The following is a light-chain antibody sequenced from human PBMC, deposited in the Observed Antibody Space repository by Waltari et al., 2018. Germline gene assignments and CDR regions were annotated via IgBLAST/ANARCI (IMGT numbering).Light chain of an antibody. CDR2: GAS. CDR3: QQYGSAHWT. V-gene: IGKV3-20*01. CDR1: QSVTSNY. J-gene: IGKJ1*01. Sequence: ENVLRQSPGTLSLSPGESATLSCRASQSVTSNYLAWYQQKPGRAPRLLIYGASSRAPGIPDRFTGSGSGTDFALTISRLEPEDFAVYYCQQYGSAHWTFGQGTKVEVK.